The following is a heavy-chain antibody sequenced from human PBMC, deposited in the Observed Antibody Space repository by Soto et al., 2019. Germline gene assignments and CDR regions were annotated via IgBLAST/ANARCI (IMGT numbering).Heavy chain of an antibody. D-gene: IGHD6-19*01. CDR1: GFTFRSYT. CDR2: IGSSGSA. J-gene: IGHJ4*01. CDR3: AKDLGAVPGTGVGFDH. V-gene: IGHV3-23*01. Sequence: VGSLRLSCAASGFTFRSYTLSWARLALGKWLEWVSTIGSSGSAYYADSAKGRFTISRDNSNNTMYFQMNSLRAEDMAVYYCAKDLGAVPGTGVGFDHWVHGTLVTVSS.